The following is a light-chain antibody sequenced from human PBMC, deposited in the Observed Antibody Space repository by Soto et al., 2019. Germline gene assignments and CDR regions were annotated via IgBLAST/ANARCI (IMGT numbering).Light chain of an antibody. CDR2: DVT. CDR1: SSDVGGYNY. V-gene: IGLV2-14*01. Sequence: QSALTQPASVSGSPGQSITISCTGTSSDVGGYNYVSWYQQHPVKAPKLMIYDVTNRPSGVSDRFSGSKSGNTASLIISGLQAEDEADYYCSSYTSSSTPYVFGTGTKSPS. J-gene: IGLJ1*01. CDR3: SSYTSSSTPYV.